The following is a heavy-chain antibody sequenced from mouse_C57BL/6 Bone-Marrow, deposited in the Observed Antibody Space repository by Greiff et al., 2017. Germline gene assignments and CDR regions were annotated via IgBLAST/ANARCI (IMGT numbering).Heavy chain of an antibody. V-gene: IGHV1-76*01. CDR3: ARARGYAYFDV. Sequence: VKLLESGAELVRPGASVKLSCKASGYTFTDYYINWVKQRPGQGLEWIARIYPGSGNTYYNEKFKGKATLTAEKSSSTAYMQLRSLTSEDSAVYFCARARGYAYFDVWGKGTTVTVSA. CDR1: GYTFTDYY. D-gene: IGHD1-2*01. CDR2: IYPGSGNT. J-gene: IGHJ1*03.